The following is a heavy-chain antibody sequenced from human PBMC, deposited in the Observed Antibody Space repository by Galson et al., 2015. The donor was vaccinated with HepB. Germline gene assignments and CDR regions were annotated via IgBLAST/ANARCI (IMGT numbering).Heavy chain of an antibody. V-gene: IGHV3-11*06. CDR3: ARELRIMITFGGAATNWFDP. Sequence: LRLSCAASGFTFSDYYMSWIRQAPGKGLEWVSYISSSSSYTNYADSVKGRFTISRDNAKNSLYLQMNSLRAEDTAVYYCARELRIMITFGGAATNWFDPWGQGTLVTVSS. D-gene: IGHD3-16*01. CDR2: ISSSSSYT. J-gene: IGHJ5*02. CDR1: GFTFSDYY.